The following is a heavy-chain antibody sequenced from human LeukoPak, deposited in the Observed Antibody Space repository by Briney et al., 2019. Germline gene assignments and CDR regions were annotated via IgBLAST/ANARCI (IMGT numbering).Heavy chain of an antibody. V-gene: IGHV3-43D*03. CDR3: ARYSSSSLDY. Sequence: GGSLRLSCAASGFTFDDYAMHWVRQAPGKGLEWVSLISWDGGSTYYADSVKGRFTISRDNAENSLYLQMNSLRAEDTAVFYCARYSSSSLDYWGQGTLVTVSS. J-gene: IGHJ4*02. CDR1: GFTFDDYA. CDR2: ISWDGGST. D-gene: IGHD6-6*01.